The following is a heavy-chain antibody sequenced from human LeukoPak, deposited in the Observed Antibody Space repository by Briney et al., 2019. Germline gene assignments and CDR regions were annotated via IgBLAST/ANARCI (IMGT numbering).Heavy chain of an antibody. J-gene: IGHJ6*03. Sequence: ASVKVSCKASGYTFTSYYMHWVRQAPGQGLEWMGWINPNSGGTNYAQKFQGRVTMTRDTSISTAYMELSRLRSDDTAVYYCARDGNGSYYMDVWGKGTTVTISS. D-gene: IGHD1-26*01. V-gene: IGHV1-2*02. CDR3: ARDGNGSYYMDV. CDR1: GYTFTSYY. CDR2: INPNSGGT.